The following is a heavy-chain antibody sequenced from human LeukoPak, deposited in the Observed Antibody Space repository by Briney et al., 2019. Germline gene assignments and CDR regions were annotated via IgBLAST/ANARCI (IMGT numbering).Heavy chain of an antibody. CDR3: ATLSYCRGDC. D-gene: IGHD2-21*01. CDR2: INTDGSST. CDR1: GFSFSAYY. Sequence: GGSPILSCAASGFSFSAYYMHWVRQVPGKGLVWVSRINTDGSSTAYADSVKGRFTISRDNAKNTLYLQMNSLRDGDTAVYYCATLSYCRGDCWGQGTLVTVSS. J-gene: IGHJ4*02. V-gene: IGHV3-74*01.